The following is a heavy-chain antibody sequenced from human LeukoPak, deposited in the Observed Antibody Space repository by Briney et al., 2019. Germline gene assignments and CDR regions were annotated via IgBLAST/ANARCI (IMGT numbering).Heavy chain of an antibody. J-gene: IGHJ4*02. CDR3: ARVTTGGYYNC. Sequence: SQTLSLTCTVSGGSISSGTYYWTWIRQPAGKGLEWIGRIYTTGSTNYNPSLKSRVTMSTDTSKNQFSLKLSSVTAADTAVYYCARVTTGGYYNCWGQGTLVTVSS. V-gene: IGHV4-61*02. CDR1: GGSISSGTYY. D-gene: IGHD3-22*01. CDR2: IYTTGST.